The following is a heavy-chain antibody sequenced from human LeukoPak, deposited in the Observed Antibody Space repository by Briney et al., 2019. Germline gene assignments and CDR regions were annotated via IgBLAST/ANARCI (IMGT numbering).Heavy chain of an antibody. Sequence: SETLSLTCTVSGGSISSYYWSWIRQPAGKGLEWIGRIYTSGSTNYNPSLKSRVTMSVDTSKNQFSLKLSSVTAADTAVYYCARDSGCSSTSCSLGIAFDIWGQGTMVTLSS. CDR3: ARDSGCSSTSCSLGIAFDI. J-gene: IGHJ3*02. V-gene: IGHV4-4*07. CDR1: GGSISSYY. D-gene: IGHD2-2*01. CDR2: IYTSGST.